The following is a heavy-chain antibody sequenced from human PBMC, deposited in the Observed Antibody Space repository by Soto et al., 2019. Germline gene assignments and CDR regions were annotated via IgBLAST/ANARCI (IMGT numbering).Heavy chain of an antibody. Sequence: QITLKESGPTLVKPTQTLTLTCTLSGFSLSTGGVAVGWIRQPPGKALELLALIYWDDAKRYSPSLKSRLTITKDTFKNQVVLTMTNMDPVDTATYYCAHTKLQYYYYAMDVWGQGTTVTVSS. V-gene: IGHV2-5*02. CDR3: AHTKLQYYYYAMDV. J-gene: IGHJ6*02. CDR1: GFSLSTGGVA. CDR2: IYWDDAK. D-gene: IGHD1-26*01.